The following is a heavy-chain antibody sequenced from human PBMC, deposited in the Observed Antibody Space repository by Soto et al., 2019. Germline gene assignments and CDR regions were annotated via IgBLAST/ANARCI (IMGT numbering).Heavy chain of an antibody. V-gene: IGHV3-48*01. CDR3: ARDAAQYCTNGVCPPYYYYYGMDV. J-gene: IGHJ6*02. CDR1: GFSFSSSS. CDR2: ISSGSSPI. D-gene: IGHD2-8*01. Sequence: GGSLRLSCAGYGFSFSSSSMHVVRQAPGKGLEWVSFISSGSSPIYYADSVKGRFTISRDNSKNTLYLQMNSLRAEDTAVYYCARDAAQYCTNGVCPPYYYYYGMDVWGQGTTVTVSS.